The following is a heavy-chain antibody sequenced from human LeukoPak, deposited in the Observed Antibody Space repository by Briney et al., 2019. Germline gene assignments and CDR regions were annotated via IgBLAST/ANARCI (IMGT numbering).Heavy chain of an antibody. CDR2: IYSGGST. Sequence: GGSLRLSCAASGFTVSSNYMSWVRQAPGKGLEWVSVIYSGGSTYYADSVKGRFTISRDNSKNTLYLQMNSLRAEDTAVYYCARLVDSSGYCDYWGQGTLVTVSS. CDR1: GFTVSSNY. D-gene: IGHD3-22*01. CDR3: ARLVDSSGYCDY. J-gene: IGHJ4*02. V-gene: IGHV3-66*01.